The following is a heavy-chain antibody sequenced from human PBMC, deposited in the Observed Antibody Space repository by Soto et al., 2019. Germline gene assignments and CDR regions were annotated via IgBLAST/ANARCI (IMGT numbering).Heavy chain of an antibody. Sequence: SETLSLTCTVSGGSITTGTYYWSWIRQQPGKGLEWIGYIYYTGSTHYNPSLRSRLTISVDTSKNQFSLKLSSVTAADTAVYYCARAQIVEQLVVAFDIWGQGTMVTVSS. CDR2: IYYTGST. CDR1: GGSITTGTYY. CDR3: ARAQIVEQLVVAFDI. J-gene: IGHJ3*02. V-gene: IGHV4-61*01. D-gene: IGHD6-6*01.